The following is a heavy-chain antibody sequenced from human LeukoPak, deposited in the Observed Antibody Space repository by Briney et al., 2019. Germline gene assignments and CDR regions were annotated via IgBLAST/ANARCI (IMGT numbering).Heavy chain of an antibody. CDR3: AKSVPAIRGEIDY. Sequence: GGSLRLSCAASEFTFSSYGMHWVRQAPGKGLEWVAFIRYDGSNKNYVDSVKGRFTISRDNSKNTLYLQMNSLRAEDTAVYYCAKSVPAIRGEIDYWGQGTLVTVSS. CDR2: IRYDGSNK. D-gene: IGHD3-10*01. J-gene: IGHJ4*02. V-gene: IGHV3-30*02. CDR1: EFTFSSYG.